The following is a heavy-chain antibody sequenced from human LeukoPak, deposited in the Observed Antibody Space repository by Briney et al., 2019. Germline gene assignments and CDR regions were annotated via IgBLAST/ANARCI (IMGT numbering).Heavy chain of an antibody. V-gene: IGHV3-30*03. Sequence: GGSLRLSCAASGFTFSSYGMHWVRQAPGKGLEWVAIISYDGSNKYYADSVQGRFTISRDNSKNTLYLQMNSLRAEDTAVYYCARDVGSYYGSGTYYSYNWFDPWGQGTLVTVSS. J-gene: IGHJ5*02. CDR1: GFTFSSYG. CDR2: ISYDGSNK. D-gene: IGHD3-10*01. CDR3: ARDVGSYYGSGTYYSYNWFDP.